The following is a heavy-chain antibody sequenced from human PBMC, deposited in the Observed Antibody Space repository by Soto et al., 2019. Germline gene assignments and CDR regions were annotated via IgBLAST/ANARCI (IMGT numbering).Heavy chain of an antibody. Sequence: GESLKISCKDYGYSFTNNWIAWVRQMPGKGLEWMGSIYPGDSDTRYSPSFEGHVTISADRSLNTAYLHFTSLQASDTAIYFCARQNHGGDSTYLDYWGQGALVTVSS. J-gene: IGHJ4*02. V-gene: IGHV5-51*01. CDR2: IYPGDSDT. CDR1: GYSFTNNW. D-gene: IGHD2-21*02. CDR3: ARQNHGGDSTYLDY.